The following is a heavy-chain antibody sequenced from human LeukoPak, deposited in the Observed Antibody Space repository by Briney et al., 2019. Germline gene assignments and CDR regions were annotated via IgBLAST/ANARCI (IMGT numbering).Heavy chain of an antibody. CDR3: ARGMRGSSAFDY. D-gene: IGHD3-16*01. CDR2: INSAGNTT. Sequence: GGSLRLSCAASGLTFTRYWMHWVRQAPGKGLVWVSRINSAGNTTDYAESVKGRFSISRDNSKNTLSLQMNNVRVEDTAVYYCARGMRGSSAFDYWGQGTLVTVSS. J-gene: IGHJ4*02. CDR1: GLTFTRYW. V-gene: IGHV3-74*01.